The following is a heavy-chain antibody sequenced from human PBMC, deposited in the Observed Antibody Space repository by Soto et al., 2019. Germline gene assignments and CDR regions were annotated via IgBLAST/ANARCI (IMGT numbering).Heavy chain of an antibody. CDR3: ARGGDYYGSGSYYLSFDY. CDR2: ISYDGSNK. J-gene: IGHJ4*02. D-gene: IGHD3-10*01. CDR1: GFTFSSYA. Sequence: QVQLVESGGGVVQPGRSLRLSCAASGFTFSSYAMHWVRQAPGKGLEGVAVISYDGSNKYYADSVKGRFTISRDNSKNTLYLQMNSLRAEDTAVYYCARGGDYYGSGSYYLSFDYWGQGTLATVSS. V-gene: IGHV3-30-3*01.